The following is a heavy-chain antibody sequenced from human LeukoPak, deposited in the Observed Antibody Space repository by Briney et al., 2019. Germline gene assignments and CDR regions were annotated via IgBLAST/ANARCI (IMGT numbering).Heavy chain of an antibody. Sequence: GGSLRLSCAASGFTFSDYYMSWIRQAPGKGLEWVSYISSSVSTIYYADSVKGRFTISRDNAKNSLYLQMNSLRAEDTAVYYCARERGPLRGYSYGFINWFDPWGQGTLVTVSS. J-gene: IGHJ5*02. CDR1: GFTFSDYY. CDR3: ARERGPLRGYSYGFINWFDP. V-gene: IGHV3-11*01. D-gene: IGHD5-18*01. CDR2: ISSSVSTI.